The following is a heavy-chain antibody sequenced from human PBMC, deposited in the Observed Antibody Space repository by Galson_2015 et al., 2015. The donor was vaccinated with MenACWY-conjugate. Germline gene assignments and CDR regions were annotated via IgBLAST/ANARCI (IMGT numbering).Heavy chain of an antibody. Sequence: ETLSLTCTVSGGSISGYYWSWIRQSPGTGLEWLGYISYRGAPTYTPSLKSLVALSVDPSTNRFSLCLSSVTAADTAMYYCARHLYGGGECYFCYFDYWGQGTLVTVSS. CDR2: ISYRGAP. J-gene: IGHJ4*02. CDR3: ARHLYGGGECYFCYFDY. D-gene: IGHD2-21*01. CDR1: GGSISGYY. V-gene: IGHV4-59*08.